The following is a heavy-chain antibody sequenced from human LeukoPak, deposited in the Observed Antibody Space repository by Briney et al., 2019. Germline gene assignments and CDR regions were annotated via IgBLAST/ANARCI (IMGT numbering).Heavy chain of an antibody. Sequence: SETLSLTCTVSGDSISSYYCSWIRQSAGKGLEWIGRMFASGNANYDPSLKSRVTMSVDTSKSQFSLKLSSVTAADTAVYYCGRAIVSDSSYYEHYGAKETLVTVS. J-gene: IGHJ4*02. CDR1: GDSISSYY. V-gene: IGHV4-4*07. CDR3: GRAIVSDSSYYEHY. CDR2: MFASGNA. D-gene: IGHD1-26*01.